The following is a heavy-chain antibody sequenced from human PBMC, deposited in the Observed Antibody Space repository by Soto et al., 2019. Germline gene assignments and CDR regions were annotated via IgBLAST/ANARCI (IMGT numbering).Heavy chain of an antibody. CDR2: ISGSGGGT. CDR3: AKDRVPLAAYES. D-gene: IGHD6-13*01. Sequence: PGGSLRLSCSGSGFAFDSFALSLVRQAPGKGLQWVAVISGSGGGTYYADSGKGRFTISRENSNNTLYLQMDSLRLEDTAVYYCAKDRVPLAAYESWAQGTLVTVAS. J-gene: IGHJ5*02. V-gene: IGHV3-23*01. CDR1: GFAFDSFA.